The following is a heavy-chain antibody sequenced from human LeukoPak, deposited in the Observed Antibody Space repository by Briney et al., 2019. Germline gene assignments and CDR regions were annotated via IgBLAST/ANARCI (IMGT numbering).Heavy chain of an antibody. D-gene: IGHD1-7*01. J-gene: IGHJ4*02. CDR2: ISGSGGST. V-gene: IGHV3-23*01. CDR3: AKDPGNLEL. CDR1: GFTFSTYG. Sequence: PGNSLRLSCAASGFTFSTYGLHWVRQAPGKGLEWVSAISGSGGSTYYADSVKGRFTISRDNSKNTLYLQMNSLRAEDTAVYYCAKDPGNLELWGQGTLVTVSS.